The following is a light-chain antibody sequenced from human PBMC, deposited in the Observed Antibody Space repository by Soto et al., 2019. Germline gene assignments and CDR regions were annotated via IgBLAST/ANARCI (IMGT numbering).Light chain of an antibody. CDR1: QSISSW. Sequence: DIQMTQSPSTLSASVGDRVTITCRASQSISSWVAWYQHKPGKAPNLLIYKASSLGSGVPSKFSGSGSGTEFTLTISSLQPDDSATYYCQQYNDYSLAFGGGTKV. CDR3: QQYNDYSLA. CDR2: KAS. J-gene: IGKJ4*01. V-gene: IGKV1-5*03.